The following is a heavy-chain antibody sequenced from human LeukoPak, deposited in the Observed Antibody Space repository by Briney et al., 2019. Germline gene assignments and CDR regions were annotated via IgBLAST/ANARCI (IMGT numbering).Heavy chain of an antibody. V-gene: IGHV3-11*04. D-gene: IGHD4-17*01. CDR2: ISSSGSTI. CDR3: ASRGLSYGDYAFGY. J-gene: IGHJ4*02. CDR1: GFTFSDYY. Sequence: PGGSLRLSCAASGFTFSDYYMSWIRQAPGKGLEWVSYISSSGSTIYYADSVKGRFTISRDNAKNSLYLQMNSQRAEDTAVYYCASRGLSYGDYAFGYWGQGTLVTVSS.